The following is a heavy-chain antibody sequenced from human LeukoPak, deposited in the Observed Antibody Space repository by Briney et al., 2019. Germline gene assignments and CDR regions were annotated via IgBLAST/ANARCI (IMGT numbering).Heavy chain of an antibody. D-gene: IGHD3-3*01. CDR1: GYAIISGGFS. J-gene: IGHJ3*02. V-gene: IGHV4-30-2*01. CDR3: SVGAPWSPLHGAFDI. CDR2: IYHSGST. Sequence: PSQTLSLTCTVSGYAIISGGFSWNWIRQPPGKGLEWIGYIYHSGSTYYNPSLKSRVTISVDRSKNQFSLKLSSVTAADTAVYYCSVGAPWSPLHGAFDIWGQGTMVTVS.